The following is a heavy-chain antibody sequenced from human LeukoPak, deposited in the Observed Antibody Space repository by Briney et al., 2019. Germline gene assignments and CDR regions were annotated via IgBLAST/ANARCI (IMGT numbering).Heavy chain of an antibody. V-gene: IGHV1-69*05. CDR2: IIPIFGTA. D-gene: IGHD2-2*01. Sequence: LVKVSCKASGGTFSSYAISWVRQAPGQGLEWMGGIIPIFGTANYAQKFQGRVTITTDESTSTAYMELSSLRSEDTAVYYCAREEYRSTSRKYYFDYWGQGTLVTVSS. CDR3: AREEYRSTSRKYYFDY. J-gene: IGHJ4*02. CDR1: GGTFSSYA.